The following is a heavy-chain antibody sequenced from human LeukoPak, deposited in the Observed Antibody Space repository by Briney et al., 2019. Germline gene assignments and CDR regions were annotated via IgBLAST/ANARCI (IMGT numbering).Heavy chain of an antibody. J-gene: IGHJ4*02. CDR1: GCTFTGYY. V-gene: IGHV1-2*02. D-gene: IGHD6-19*01. CDR3: ARDYAVAGTGLFDY. CDR2: INPNSGGT. Sequence: GASVKVSCKASGCTFTGYYMHWVRQAPGQGLEWMGWINPNSGGTNYAQKFQGGVTMTRDTSISTAYMELSRLRSDDTAVYYCARDYAVAGTGLFDYWGQGTLVTVSS.